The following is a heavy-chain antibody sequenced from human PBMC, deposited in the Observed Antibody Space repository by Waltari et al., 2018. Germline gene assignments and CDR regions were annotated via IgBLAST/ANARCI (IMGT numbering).Heavy chain of an antibody. Sequence: QLQLQESGPGLVKPSETLSLTCTVSGGSISSSSYYWGWIRQSPGKGLEWIGSIYYSGSTYYNPSLKSRVTISVDTSKNQFSLKLSSVTAADTAVYYCARGDYGSGSYWYFDLWGRGTLVTVSS. J-gene: IGHJ2*01. CDR2: IYYSGST. CDR3: ARGDYGSGSYWYFDL. V-gene: IGHV4-39*07. CDR1: GGSISSSSYY. D-gene: IGHD3-10*01.